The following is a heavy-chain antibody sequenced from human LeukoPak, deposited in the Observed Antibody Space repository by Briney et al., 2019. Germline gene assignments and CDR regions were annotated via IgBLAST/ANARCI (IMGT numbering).Heavy chain of an antibody. Sequence: PSETLSLTCGVSGGSFSGYFWTWIRQSPGKGLEWMGEINHSGTAIYNPSLKSRVTMSVDTSRNQIPLKMTSVTAADTAVYYCARGRNWQTFYHYCMDVWGNGTTVTVSS. J-gene: IGHJ6*03. CDR1: GGSFSGYF. CDR2: INHSGTA. D-gene: IGHD1-14*01. CDR3: ARGRNWQTFYHYCMDV. V-gene: IGHV4-34*01.